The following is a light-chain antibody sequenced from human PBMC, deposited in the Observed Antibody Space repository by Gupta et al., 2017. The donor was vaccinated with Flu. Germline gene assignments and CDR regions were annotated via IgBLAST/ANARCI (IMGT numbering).Light chain of an antibody. J-gene: IGKJ4*01. CDR1: QSVSSY. CDR2: DAS. Sequence: ELFLPQPPATLSLSPGERATLSCRASQSVSSYLAWYQQKPGQAPRLLIYDASNRATGIPARFSGSGSGTDFTLTISSLEPEEFAVYYCQQRSNWSLAFGGGTKVEIK. V-gene: IGKV3-11*01. CDR3: QQRSNWSLA.